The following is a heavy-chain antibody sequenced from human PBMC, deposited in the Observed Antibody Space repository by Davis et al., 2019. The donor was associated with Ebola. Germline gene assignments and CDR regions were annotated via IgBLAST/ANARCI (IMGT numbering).Heavy chain of an antibody. CDR2: INHSGST. CDR1: GGSISSSNW. V-gene: IGHV4-4*02. J-gene: IGHJ4*02. D-gene: IGHD1-26*01. Sequence: SETLSLTCAVSGGSISSSNWWSWVRQPPGKGLEWIGEINHSGSTNYNPSLKSRVTISVDTSKNQVSLKLNSVTAADTAVYYCARGRWELPFWGQGTLVTASS. CDR3: ARGRWELPF.